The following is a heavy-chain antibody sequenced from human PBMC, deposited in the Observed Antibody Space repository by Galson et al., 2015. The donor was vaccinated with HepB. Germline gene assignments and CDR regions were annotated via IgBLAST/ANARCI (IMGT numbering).Heavy chain of an antibody. V-gene: IGHV3-30-3*01. CDR1: GFTFGSYA. Sequence: SLRLSCAASGFTFGSYAMHWVRQAPGKGLEWVAVISYDGSNKYYADSVKGRFTISRDNSKNTLYLQMNSLRAEDTAVYYCARTADYGDYVDAFDIWGQGTMVTVSS. D-gene: IGHD4-17*01. CDR3: ARTADYGDYVDAFDI. J-gene: IGHJ3*02. CDR2: ISYDGSNK.